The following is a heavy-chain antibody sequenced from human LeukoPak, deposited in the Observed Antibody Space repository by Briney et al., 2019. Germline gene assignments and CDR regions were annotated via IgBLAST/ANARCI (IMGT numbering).Heavy chain of an antibody. D-gene: IGHD4-11*01. CDR2: INHGGST. CDR1: GGSFGGYY. J-gene: IGHJ4*02. V-gene: IGHV4-34*01. Sequence: PSETLSLTCAVYGGSFGGYYWTWFRQSPGKGLEWIGEINHGGSTKYHPSLKSRVATSVDTSKKQFYLKLSSVTAADTAVYYCARGGLSSNYFDYWGQGTLVTVSS. CDR3: ARGGLSSNYFDY.